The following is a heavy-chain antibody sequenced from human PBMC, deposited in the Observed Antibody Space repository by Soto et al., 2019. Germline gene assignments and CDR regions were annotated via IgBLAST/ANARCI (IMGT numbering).Heavy chain of an antibody. Sequence: GASVKVSCKASGGTFSSYAISWVRQAPGQGLEWMGGIIPIFGTANYAQKFQGRVTITADESTSTAYMELSSLRSEDTAVYYCATRYSYGYVGDYYGTDVWGQGTTVTVSS. J-gene: IGHJ6*02. CDR2: IIPIFGTA. V-gene: IGHV1-69*13. CDR1: GGTFSSYA. D-gene: IGHD5-18*01. CDR3: ATRYSYGYVGDYYGTDV.